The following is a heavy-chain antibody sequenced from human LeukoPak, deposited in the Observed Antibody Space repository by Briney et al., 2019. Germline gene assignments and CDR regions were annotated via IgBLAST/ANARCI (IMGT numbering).Heavy chain of an antibody. CDR2: ILYDGSRE. CDR3: VKSSGTEDYGMDA. Sequence: GRSLRLSCVASGFTFNRCGMHWVRHAPGKGLEWVARILYDGSREYYADSVEGRFTIARDNSKNTLCLEMNSLREEDTAVYYCVKSSGTEDYGMDAWGQGTTVTVSS. V-gene: IGHV3-30*18. J-gene: IGHJ6*02. CDR1: GFTFNRCG. D-gene: IGHD3-10*01.